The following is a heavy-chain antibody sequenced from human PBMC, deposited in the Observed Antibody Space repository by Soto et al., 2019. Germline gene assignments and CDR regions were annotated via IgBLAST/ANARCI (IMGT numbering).Heavy chain of an antibody. CDR3: ARDHTRLEAPFYYYGMDV. J-gene: IGHJ6*02. Sequence: SVKVSCKASGGTFSSYAISWVRQAPGQGLEWMGGIIPIFGTANYAQKFQGRVTITADESTSTAYMELSSLRSEDTAVYYCARDHTRLEAPFYYYGMDVWGQGTTVTVSS. D-gene: IGHD6-6*01. CDR1: GGTFSSYA. V-gene: IGHV1-69*13. CDR2: IIPIFGTA.